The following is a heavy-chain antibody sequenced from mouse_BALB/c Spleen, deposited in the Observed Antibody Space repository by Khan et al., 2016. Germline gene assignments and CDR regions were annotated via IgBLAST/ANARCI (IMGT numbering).Heavy chain of an antibody. Sequence: QVRLQQSGAELAKPGASVKMSCKASGYTFTSYWMHWVKQRPGQGLEWIGYINPSTGYTEYNQKFKDKATLTADKSSSTAYMQLSSLTSEDSAVYYCARSVTAWFAYWGQGTLVTVSA. CDR2: INPSTGYT. CDR3: ARSVTAWFAY. V-gene: IGHV1-7*01. CDR1: GYTFTSYW. J-gene: IGHJ3*01. D-gene: IGHD2-2*01.